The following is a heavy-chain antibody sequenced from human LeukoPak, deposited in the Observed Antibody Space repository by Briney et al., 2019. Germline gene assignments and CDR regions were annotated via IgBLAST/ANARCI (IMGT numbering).Heavy chain of an antibody. CDR1: GYTFTSYG. V-gene: IGHV1-18*01. J-gene: IGHJ4*02. Sequence: ASVKVSCKASGYTFTSYGLSWVRQAPGQGLEWMGWISGYNGNANYAQKFQGRVTMTTDTSTSTAYMELRSLRSDDTAVYYCARFVDYGGNSVLYYFDYWGQGTLVTVSS. CDR3: ARFVDYGGNSVLYYFDY. D-gene: IGHD4-23*01. CDR2: ISGYNGNA.